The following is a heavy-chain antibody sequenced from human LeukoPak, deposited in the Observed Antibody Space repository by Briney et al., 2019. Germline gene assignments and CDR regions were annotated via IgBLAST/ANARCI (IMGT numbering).Heavy chain of an antibody. D-gene: IGHD5-18*01. CDR1: GDSVSNNSAA. J-gene: IGHJ5*02. V-gene: IGHV6-1*01. CDR2: TYYKSRWYN. CDR3: AKSGYGFGRDWFDP. Sequence: SQTLSLTCAISGDSVSNNSAAWIWVGQSPSRGLEWLGRTYYKSRWYNDYAVSVKSRISINPDTSKNQFSLQLNSATPEDTAVYYCAKSGYGFGRDWFDPWGQGTLVTVSS.